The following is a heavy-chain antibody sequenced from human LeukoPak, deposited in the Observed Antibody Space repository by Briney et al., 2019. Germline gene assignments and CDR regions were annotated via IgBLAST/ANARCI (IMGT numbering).Heavy chain of an antibody. D-gene: IGHD1-1*01. CDR3: ARAGNWNDLDY. CDR1: GTSISSHY. J-gene: IGHJ4*02. V-gene: IGHV4-59*11. CDR2: VHNSGST. Sequence: SETLSLTCTVSGTSISSHYWIWLRHTPGKGLEWFVYIGYVHNSGSTNYSPSLKSRVTISLDTSKNQFSLRLNSVTAADTAVYYCARAGNWNDLDYWGQGTLVTVSS.